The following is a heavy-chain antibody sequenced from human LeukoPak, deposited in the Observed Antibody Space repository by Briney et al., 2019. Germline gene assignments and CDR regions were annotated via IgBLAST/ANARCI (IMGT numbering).Heavy chain of an antibody. CDR3: ATPLRFLEWLTGDAFDI. D-gene: IGHD3-3*01. V-gene: IGHV1-24*01. J-gene: IGHJ3*02. CDR2: FDPEDGET. Sequence: ASVKVSCKVSGYTLTELSMHWVRRAPGKGLEWMGGFDPEDGETIYAQKFQGRVTMTEDTSTDTAYMELSSLRSEDTAVYYCATPLRFLEWLTGDAFDIWGQGTMVTVSS. CDR1: GYTLTELS.